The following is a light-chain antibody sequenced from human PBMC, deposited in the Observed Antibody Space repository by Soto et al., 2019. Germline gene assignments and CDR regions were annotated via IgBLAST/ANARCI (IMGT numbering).Light chain of an antibody. V-gene: IGKV1-27*01. CDR2: AAS. CDR1: RDITDY. Sequence: DIQMTQSPSSLSASVGDRVTITCRASRDITDYLPWYQQKPGQVPKLLISAASTLQSGVPSRFTASGSGTDFTLTVTGLQPEDFATYYCQNYDSAPWTFGQGTKVEF. J-gene: IGKJ1*01. CDR3: QNYDSAPWT.